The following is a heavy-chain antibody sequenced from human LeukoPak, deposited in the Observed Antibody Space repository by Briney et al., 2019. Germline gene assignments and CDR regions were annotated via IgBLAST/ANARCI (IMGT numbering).Heavy chain of an antibody. D-gene: IGHD3-9*01. CDR2: ITGSGGNT. J-gene: IGHJ4*02. Sequence: GASLRLSCAASGFTFSNYAMSWGRQAPAKGLEWVSAITGSGGNTYYADSVKGRFTISRDNSKNTVFLQMNSLRAEDTAVYYCAKWGDYDVLTGYYVSDYWGQGALVTVSS. V-gene: IGHV3-23*01. CDR1: GFTFSNYA. CDR3: AKWGDYDVLTGYYVSDY.